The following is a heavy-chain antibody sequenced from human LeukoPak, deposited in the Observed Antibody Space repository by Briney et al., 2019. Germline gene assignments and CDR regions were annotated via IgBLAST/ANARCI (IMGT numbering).Heavy chain of an antibody. CDR3: AKASADWYFDL. Sequence: PGGPLRLSCAASGFNFNDYAMHWVRQAPGKGLEWVSGISWNSGTVAYADSVKGRFTISRDNSKKSLYLQMNSLRAEDMALYYCAKASADWYFDLWGRGTLVTVSS. V-gene: IGHV3-9*03. CDR1: GFNFNDYA. J-gene: IGHJ2*01. D-gene: IGHD2-2*01. CDR2: ISWNSGTV.